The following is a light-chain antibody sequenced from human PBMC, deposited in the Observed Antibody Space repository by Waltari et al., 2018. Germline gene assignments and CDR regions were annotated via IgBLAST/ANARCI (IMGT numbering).Light chain of an antibody. Sequence: EIVLTQSPGTLSLSPGERATLSCRASQSVSSSYLAWYQQKPGQAPRPLIYGASSRATGIPDRFSGSGSGTDFTLTISRLEPEDFAVYYCQQYGSSPGTFGQGTKVEIK. CDR2: GAS. J-gene: IGKJ1*01. V-gene: IGKV3-20*01. CDR3: QQYGSSPGT. CDR1: QSVSSSY.